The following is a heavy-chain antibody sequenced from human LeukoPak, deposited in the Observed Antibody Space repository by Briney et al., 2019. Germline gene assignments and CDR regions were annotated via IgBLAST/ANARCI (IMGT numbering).Heavy chain of an antibody. CDR2: IPGSGGAT. D-gene: IGHD3-16*02. J-gene: IGHJ5*02. CDR3: AKNEGTYDYVWGSYQYWFDP. Sequence: GGSLRLSCEASGFTFSSYAIRWVRQAPGTGLEWVSSIPGSGGATYYADSVRGRFSISRDSSKNTVYLQMNSLRDEDTAVYYCAKNEGTYDYVWGSYQYWFDPWGQGTLVTVSS. CDR1: GFTFSSYA. V-gene: IGHV3-23*01.